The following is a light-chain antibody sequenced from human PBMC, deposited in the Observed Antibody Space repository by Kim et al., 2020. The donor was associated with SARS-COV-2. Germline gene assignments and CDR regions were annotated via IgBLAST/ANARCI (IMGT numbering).Light chain of an antibody. CDR3: QSYDSSLSGWV. CDR1: SSNIGAAYG. J-gene: IGLJ3*02. V-gene: IGLV1-40*01. Sequence: QPVLTQPPSVSGAPGQRVTVSCTGTSSNIGAAYGVHWYQQLPGTAPKLLIYGNSNRPSGVPDRFSGSKSGTSASLAITGLQAEDEADYYCQSYDSSLSGWVFGGGTQLTVL. CDR2: GNS.